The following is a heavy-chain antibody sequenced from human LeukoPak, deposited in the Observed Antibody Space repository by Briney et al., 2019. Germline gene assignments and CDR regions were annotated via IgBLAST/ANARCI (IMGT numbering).Heavy chain of an antibody. V-gene: IGHV1-2*02. Sequence: ASVKVSCKASGYTFTGYYMHWVRQAPGQGLEWMGWINPNSGGTNYAQKFQGRVTMTRDTSISTAYMELSRLRSDDTAVYYCARAEAGGRTNPFIVVVPAAIDYWGQGTLVTVSS. CDR2: INPNSGGT. D-gene: IGHD2-2*01. CDR1: GYTFTGYY. J-gene: IGHJ4*02. CDR3: ARAEAGGRTNPFIVVVPAAIDY.